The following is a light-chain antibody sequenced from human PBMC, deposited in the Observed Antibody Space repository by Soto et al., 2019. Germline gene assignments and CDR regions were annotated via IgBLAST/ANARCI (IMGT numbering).Light chain of an antibody. Sequence: QSVLTQPASVSGSPRQSITISCTRTSSDVGGYNYVSWYQHHPGKAPKLMIFDVSNRPSGVSNRFSGSKSGNTASLTISGLQAEDEADYYCSSYTASSTYVFGTGTKVTVL. CDR1: SSDVGGYNY. CDR2: DVS. CDR3: SSYTASSTYV. V-gene: IGLV2-14*03. J-gene: IGLJ1*01.